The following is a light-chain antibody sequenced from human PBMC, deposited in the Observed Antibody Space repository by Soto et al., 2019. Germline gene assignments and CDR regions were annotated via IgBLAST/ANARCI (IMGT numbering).Light chain of an antibody. V-gene: IGKV3-11*01. J-gene: IGKJ5*01. Sequence: EIVLTQSLATLSLSPGELATLSCRATRSVSSYLSWYQQKPGQAPRLLIYDASSWPTDIPARFSGSGSETDFQLTISILEPEDFALYYFQQLSNWPITFGPGTRLEIK. CDR3: QQLSNWPIT. CDR1: RSVSSY. CDR2: DAS.